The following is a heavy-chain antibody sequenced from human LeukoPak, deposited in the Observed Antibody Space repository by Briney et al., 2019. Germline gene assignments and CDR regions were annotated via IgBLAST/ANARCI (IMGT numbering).Heavy chain of an antibody. CDR2: MNPNSGNT. Sequence: ASVKVSCKASGYTFPNYGVTWVRQATGQGLEWMGWMNPNSGNTGYAQKFQGRVTMTRNTSISTAYMELSSLRSEDTAVYYCARHYGSGSYFGYWGQGTLVTVSS. D-gene: IGHD3-10*01. CDR1: GYTFPNYG. J-gene: IGHJ4*02. CDR3: ARHYGSGSYFGY. V-gene: IGHV1-8*02.